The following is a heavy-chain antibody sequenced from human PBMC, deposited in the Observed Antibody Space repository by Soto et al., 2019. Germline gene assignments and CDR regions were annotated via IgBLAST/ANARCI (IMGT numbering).Heavy chain of an antibody. Sequence: EVQLLESGGGLVQPGGSLRLSCAASGFTFNNYAMTWVRQVPGKGLEWVSAISGGGDTTSYADSVKGRFTVSRDGSKNTQYLQMSSLRAEDTALSYCAKGRGGSGSLTPRVDFWGQGTLVTVSS. V-gene: IGHV3-23*01. CDR2: ISGGGDTT. CDR3: AKGRGGSGSLTPRVDF. CDR1: GFTFNNYA. D-gene: IGHD3-10*01. J-gene: IGHJ4*02.